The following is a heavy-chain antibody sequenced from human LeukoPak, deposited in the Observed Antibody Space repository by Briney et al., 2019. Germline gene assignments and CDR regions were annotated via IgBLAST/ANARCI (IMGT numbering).Heavy chain of an antibody. Sequence: ASVKVSCKASGYTFTGYYMHWVRQAPGQGLEWMGWINPNSGGTNYAQKFQGRVTMTRDTSISTAYMELSRLRSDDTAVYYCARAGVGATNYYYYYMDVWGKGTTDTVSS. CDR3: ARAGVGATNYYYYYMDV. J-gene: IGHJ6*03. CDR1: GYTFTGYY. CDR2: INPNSGGT. D-gene: IGHD1-26*01. V-gene: IGHV1-2*02.